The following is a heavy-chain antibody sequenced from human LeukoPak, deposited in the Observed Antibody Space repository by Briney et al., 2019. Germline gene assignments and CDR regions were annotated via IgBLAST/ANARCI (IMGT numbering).Heavy chain of an antibody. CDR3: AKRPQQWLGDYFDY. Sequence: GGSLRLSCAASGFTFDDYGMSWVRQAPGKGLEWVSGINWNGGSTGYADSVKGRFTISRDNAKNTLYLQMNSLRAEDTAVYYCAKRPQQWLGDYFDYWGQGTLVTVSS. CDR1: GFTFDDYG. CDR2: INWNGGST. D-gene: IGHD6-19*01. J-gene: IGHJ4*02. V-gene: IGHV3-20*04.